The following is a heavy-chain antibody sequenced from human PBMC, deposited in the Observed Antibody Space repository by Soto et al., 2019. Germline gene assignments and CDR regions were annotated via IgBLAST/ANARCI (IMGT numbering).Heavy chain of an antibody. J-gene: IGHJ6*03. CDR1: GFTFTIYA. CDR2: ISGSGGSP. V-gene: IGHV3-23*01. CDR3: ARDFRETYYYYYMDV. Sequence: GGSLRLSCTSSGFTFTIYAMSWVRQAPGKGLEWVSAISGSGGSPYYADSVKGRFTISRDNSKYTLYLQMNSLRSEDTAVYYCARDFRETYYYYYMDVWGKGTTVTVSS.